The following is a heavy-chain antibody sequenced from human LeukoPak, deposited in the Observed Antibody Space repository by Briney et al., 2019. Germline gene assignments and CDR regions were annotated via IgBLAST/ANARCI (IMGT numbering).Heavy chain of an antibody. J-gene: IGHJ6*02. CDR1: GFTFSNYW. CDR2: IKQDGSDK. D-gene: IGHD3-16*01. CDR3: ARDQVEWLEVAWGGVGMDV. Sequence: AGGSLRLSCAASGFTFSNYWMSWVRQAPGKGLEWVANIKQDGSDKYYVDSVKGRFTIARDNSKKTLSLQMNSLRPEDTAVYHCARDQVEWLEVAWGGVGMDVWGQGTTVIVSS. V-gene: IGHV3-7*01.